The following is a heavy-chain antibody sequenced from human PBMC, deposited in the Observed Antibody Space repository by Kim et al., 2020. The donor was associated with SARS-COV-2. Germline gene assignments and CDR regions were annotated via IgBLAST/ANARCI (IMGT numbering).Heavy chain of an antibody. D-gene: IGHD3-10*02. V-gene: IGHV4-59*01. CDR1: GGSISSYY. CDR2: IYYSGST. Sequence: SETLSLTCTVSGGSISSYYWSWIRQPPGKGLEWIGYIYYSGSTNYNPSLKSRVTISVDTSKNQFSLKLSSVTAADTAVYYCASMLEGRFDLWGRGTLVTVSS. CDR3: ASMLEGRFDL. J-gene: IGHJ2*01.